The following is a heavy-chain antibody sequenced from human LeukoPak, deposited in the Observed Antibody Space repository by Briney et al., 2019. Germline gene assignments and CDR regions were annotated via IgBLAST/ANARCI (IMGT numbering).Heavy chain of an antibody. V-gene: IGHV3-13*01. CDR3: ARDSRPGYGGAHDI. J-gene: IGHJ3*02. CDR2: IQTAGDT. D-gene: IGHD5-12*01. CDR1: GFTFSNSD. Sequence: GGSLRLSCAASGFTFSNSDMHWVRQVPGKGLEWVALIQTAGDTYYPASVKGRFTIPRENAKNSFYLQMNSLRAEDTAVYYCARDSRPGYGGAHDIWGPGTMVTVSS.